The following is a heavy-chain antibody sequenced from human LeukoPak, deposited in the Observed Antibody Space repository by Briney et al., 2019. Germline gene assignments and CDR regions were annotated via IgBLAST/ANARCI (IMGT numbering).Heavy chain of an antibody. CDR2: ISSSSSYI. D-gene: IGHD3-16*01. J-gene: IGHJ4*02. CDR3: ARDDSGMITLPY. CDR1: GFTFSSYS. Sequence: GGSLRLSCAASGFTFSSYSMNWVRQAPGKGLEWVSSISSSSSYIYYADSVKGRFTISRDNAKNSLYLQMNSLRAEDTAVYYCARDDSGMITLPYWGQGTLVTVSS. V-gene: IGHV3-21*01.